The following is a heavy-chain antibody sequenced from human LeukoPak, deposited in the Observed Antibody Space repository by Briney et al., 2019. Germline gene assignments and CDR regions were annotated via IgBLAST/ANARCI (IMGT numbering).Heavy chain of an antibody. V-gene: IGHV4-30-4*01. CDR2: IYYSGST. J-gene: IGHJ5*02. CDR1: GGSISSGDYY. CDR3: ARNLIDYYDSSDYLEA. Sequence: SQTLSLTCTVSGGSISSGDYYWSWIRQPPGKGLEWIGYIYYSGSTYYNPSLKSRVTISVDTSKNQFSLKLSSVTAADTAVYYCARNLIDYYDSSDYLEAWGQGTLVTVSS. D-gene: IGHD3-22*01.